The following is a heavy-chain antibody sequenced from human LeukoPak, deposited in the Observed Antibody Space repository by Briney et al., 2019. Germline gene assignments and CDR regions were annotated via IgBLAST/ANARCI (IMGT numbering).Heavy chain of an antibody. D-gene: IGHD6-19*01. CDR2: IKSKTDGGTT. CDR3: TTDPWHWLPRFDY. CDR1: GFTFTNAW. Sequence: GGSLRLSCAASGFTFTNAWMSWVRQAPGKGLEWVGRIKSKTDGGTTDYAAPVKGRFTISRDDSKNTLYLQMNSLKTEDTAVYYCTTDPWHWLPRFDYWGQGTLVTVSS. J-gene: IGHJ4*02. V-gene: IGHV3-15*01.